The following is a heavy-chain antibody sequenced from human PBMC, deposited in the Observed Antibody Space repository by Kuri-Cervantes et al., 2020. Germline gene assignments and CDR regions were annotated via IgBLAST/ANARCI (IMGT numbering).Heavy chain of an antibody. CDR1: GGSISSSSYY. CDR3: AGLTITFGGVIVMGWFDP. D-gene: IGHD3-16*02. CDR2: IYYSGST. Sequence: ESLKISCTVSGGSISSSSYYWGWIRQPPGKGLEWIGSIYYSGSTYYNPSLKSRVTISVDTSKDHFSLNLISVTAADTAVYYCAGLTITFGGVIVMGWFDPWGQGTLVTVSS. V-gene: IGHV4-39*02. J-gene: IGHJ5*02.